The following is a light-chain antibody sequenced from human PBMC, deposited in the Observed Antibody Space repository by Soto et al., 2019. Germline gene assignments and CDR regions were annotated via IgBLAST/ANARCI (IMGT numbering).Light chain of an antibody. CDR2: KSS. J-gene: IGKJ1*01. V-gene: IGKV1-5*03. Sequence: DIQMTQSPSTLSASEGDRVTISCRASQSVSIWLAWYQQKPGRAPKLLIYKSSILESGVPSRFSGSGSGTEFTLTTSSLQPDDFATYYCQQYNSYTWTFGQGTQVDIX. CDR1: QSVSIW. CDR3: QQYNSYTWT.